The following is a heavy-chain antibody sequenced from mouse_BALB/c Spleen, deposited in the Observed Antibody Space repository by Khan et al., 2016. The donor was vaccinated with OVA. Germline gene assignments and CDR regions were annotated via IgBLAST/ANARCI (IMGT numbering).Heavy chain of an antibody. CDR3: VREVTYHRSDGWFAY. J-gene: IGHJ3*01. CDR1: GYTFTSYT. Sequence: QVQLKQSGAELARPGASVKMSCKASGYTFTSYTIHWVRQRPGQALEWIGHINPSNNYTNYNQNFKDKAALIVDKSSSTAYMQLSRLTSEDSAVFYCVREVTYHRSDGWFAYWGQGTLVTVSA. D-gene: IGHD2-14*01. CDR2: INPSNNYT. V-gene: IGHV1-4*01.